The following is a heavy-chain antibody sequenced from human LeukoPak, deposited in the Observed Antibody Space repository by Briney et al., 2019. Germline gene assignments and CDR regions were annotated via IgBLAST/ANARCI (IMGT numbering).Heavy chain of an antibody. J-gene: IGHJ4*02. CDR1: GFTFSSYW. V-gene: IGHV3-7*02. CDR3: ATLMTTADY. Sequence: PGGSLRLSCAASGFTFSSYWMSWVRQAPGEGLEWVANIKQDGTEKYYMDSVKGRFSISRDNAKNSLYLQMNSLRAEDTAFYYCATLMTTADYWGQGTLVTVSS. CDR2: IKQDGTEK. D-gene: IGHD4-11*01.